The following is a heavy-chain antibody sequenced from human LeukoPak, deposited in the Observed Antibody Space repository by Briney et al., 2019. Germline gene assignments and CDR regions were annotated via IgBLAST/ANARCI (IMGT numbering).Heavy chain of an antibody. CDR3: AREGAHCSGGSCLKAY. CDR2: IKKDGSEK. V-gene: IGHV3-7*03. CDR1: GFTFSTYW. Sequence: GGSLRLSCAASGFTFSTYWMSWVRQAPGKGLEWVANIKKDGSEKYYMDSVKGRFTISRDNAENSVYLQMNSLRAEDTAVYFCAREGAHCSGGSCLKAYWGQGTQVTVSS. J-gene: IGHJ4*02. D-gene: IGHD2-15*01.